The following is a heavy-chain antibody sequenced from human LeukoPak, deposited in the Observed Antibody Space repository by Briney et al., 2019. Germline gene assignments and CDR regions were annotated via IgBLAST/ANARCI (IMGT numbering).Heavy chain of an antibody. V-gene: IGHV3-23*01. CDR1: GFTFSSYA. D-gene: IGHD4-17*01. CDR2: ISGSGGST. CDR3: TTDWYGDYFYFDY. J-gene: IGHJ4*02. Sequence: GGSLRLSCAASGFTFSSYAMSWVRQAPGKGLEWVSAISGSGGSTYYADSVKGRFTISRDNSKNTLYLQMNSLKTEDTAVYYCTTDWYGDYFYFDYWGQGTLVTVSS.